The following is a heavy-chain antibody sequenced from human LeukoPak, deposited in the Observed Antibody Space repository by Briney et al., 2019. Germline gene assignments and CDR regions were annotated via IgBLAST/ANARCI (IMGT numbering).Heavy chain of an antibody. Sequence: PGGSLRLSCADSGFTFSSYAMHWVRQAPGKGLEYVSAISSNGGSTYYANSMKGRFTISRDNSKNTLYLHMGSLRVEDMAVYYCARRGSYYGDSMDYWGQGTLVTVSS. CDR3: ARRGSYYGDSMDY. CDR2: ISSNGGST. D-gene: IGHD1-26*01. CDR1: GFTFSSYA. V-gene: IGHV3-64*01. J-gene: IGHJ4*02.